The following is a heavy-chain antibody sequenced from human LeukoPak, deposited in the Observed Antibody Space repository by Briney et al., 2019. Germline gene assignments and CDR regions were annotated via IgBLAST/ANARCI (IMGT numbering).Heavy chain of an antibody. CDR3: ARGDSGSYYFDY. CDR2: ISSSGSTI. Sequence: QSGGSLRLSCAASGFTFSSYEMNWVRQAPGKGLEWVPYISSSGSTIYYADSVKGRFTISRDNAKNSLYLQMNSLRAEDTAVYYCARGDSGSYYFDYWGEGTLVTVSS. J-gene: IGHJ4*02. CDR1: GFTFSSYE. V-gene: IGHV3-48*03. D-gene: IGHD1-26*01.